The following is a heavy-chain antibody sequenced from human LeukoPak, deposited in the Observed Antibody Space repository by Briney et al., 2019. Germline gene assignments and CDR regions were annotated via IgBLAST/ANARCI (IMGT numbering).Heavy chain of an antibody. D-gene: IGHD4-23*01. CDR3: TTDPATVVTLGNDY. CDR2: IKSKTDGGTT. J-gene: IGHJ4*02. CDR1: GFTLSNAW. V-gene: IGHV3-15*01. Sequence: PGGSLRLSCAASGFTLSNAWMSWVRQAPGKGLEWVGRIKSKTDGGTTDYAAPVKGRFTISRDDSKNTLYLQVNSLKTEDTAVYYCTTDPATVVTLGNDYWGQGTLVTVSS.